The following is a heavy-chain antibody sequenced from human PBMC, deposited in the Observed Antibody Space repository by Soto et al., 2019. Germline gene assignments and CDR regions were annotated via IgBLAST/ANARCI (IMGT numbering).Heavy chain of an antibody. Sequence: SVKVSCKASGGTFSPYTINWVRQAPGQGLEWMGRIIPFHGVTNYAQKFQARVTITADKSTSAAYMELSGLRFEDTAMYYCTRDWEITVSTWSFGGFWGRGTLVTVSS. CDR2: IIPFHGVT. V-gene: IGHV1-69*04. CDR1: GGTFSPYT. J-gene: IGHJ4*02. D-gene: IGHD3-10*01. CDR3: TRDWEITVSTWSFGGF.